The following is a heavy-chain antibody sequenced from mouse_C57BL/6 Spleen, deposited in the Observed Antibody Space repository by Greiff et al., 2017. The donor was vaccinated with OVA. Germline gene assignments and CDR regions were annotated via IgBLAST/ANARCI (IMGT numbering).Heavy chain of an antibody. CDR1: GYTFTSYW. Sequence: QVQLQQPGTDLVKPGASVKLSCKASGYTFTSYWMHWVKQRPGQGLEWIGNINPSNGGTNYNEKFKSKATLTVDQSSSTAYMQLSILTSEDSAVYYCARSHYGSSWGFAYWGQGTLVTVSA. D-gene: IGHD1-1*01. CDR2: INPSNGGT. CDR3: ARSHYGSSWGFAY. V-gene: IGHV1-53*01. J-gene: IGHJ3*01.